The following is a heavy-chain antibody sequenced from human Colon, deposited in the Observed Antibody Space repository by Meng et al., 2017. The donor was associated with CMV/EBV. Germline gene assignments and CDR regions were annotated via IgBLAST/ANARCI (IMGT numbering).Heavy chain of an antibody. J-gene: IGHJ3*02. CDR3: ARGPTGTRFRGAFDI. Sequence: AAVQVSCKASGYTFTSYDINWVRQATGQGLEWMGWMNPNSGNTGYAQKFQGRVTMTRNTSISTAYMELSSLRSEDTAVYYCARGPTGTRFRGAFDIWGQGTMVTVSS. CDR1: GYTFTSYD. D-gene: IGHD1-7*01. CDR2: MNPNSGNT. V-gene: IGHV1-8*01.